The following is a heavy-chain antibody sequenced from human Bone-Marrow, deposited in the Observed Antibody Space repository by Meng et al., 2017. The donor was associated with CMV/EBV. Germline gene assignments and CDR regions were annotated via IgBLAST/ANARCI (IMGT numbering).Heavy chain of an antibody. CDR3: ARGGRHDSVTDISYHYGLEV. Sequence: GGSLRLSCVASGFNFKTYVMHWVRQAPGKGLEWMAQISHDGSDQYFGGSLKGRFTISRDNSGNTLYLQLNSLRAEDTAIYYCARGGRHDSVTDISYHYGLEVWGRGTRVTVSS. D-gene: IGHD2-21*02. CDR2: ISHDGSDQ. V-gene: IGHV3-33*01. CDR1: GFNFKTYV. J-gene: IGHJ6*02.